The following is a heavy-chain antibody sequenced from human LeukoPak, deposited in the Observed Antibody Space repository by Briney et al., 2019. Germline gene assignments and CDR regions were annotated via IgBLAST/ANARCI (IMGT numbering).Heavy chain of an antibody. J-gene: IGHJ5*02. CDR3: ARHGLRLLNWFDP. V-gene: IGHV1-2*02. D-gene: IGHD5-12*01. CDR2: INPNSGGT. Sequence: ASVKVSCKAPGYTFTGYYMHWVRQAPGQGLEWMGWINPNSGGTNYAQKFQGRVTMTRDTSISTAYMELSRLRSDDTAVYYCARHGLRLLNWFDPWGQGTLVTVSS. CDR1: GYTFTGYY.